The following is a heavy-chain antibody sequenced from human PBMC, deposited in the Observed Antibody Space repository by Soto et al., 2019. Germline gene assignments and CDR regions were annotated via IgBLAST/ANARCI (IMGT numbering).Heavy chain of an antibody. CDR2: IDPSDSYT. CDR1: GYSFTSYW. CDR3: ARRYEWLRGFDP. D-gene: IGHD5-12*01. J-gene: IGHJ5*02. Sequence: LKISCKGSGYSFTSYWISWVRQMPGKGLEWMGRIDPSDSYTNYSPSFQGHVTISADKSISTAYLQWSSLKASDTAMYYCARRYEWLRGFDPWGQGTLVTVSS. V-gene: IGHV5-10-1*01.